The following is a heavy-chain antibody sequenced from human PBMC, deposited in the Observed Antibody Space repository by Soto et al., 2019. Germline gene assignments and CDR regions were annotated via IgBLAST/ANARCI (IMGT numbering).Heavy chain of an antibody. CDR3: ARVPARVAATKYYMDV. CDR1: GGSFSGYY. CDR2: INHSGST. J-gene: IGHJ6*03. Sequence: QVQLQQWGAGLLKPSETLSLTCAVYGGSFSGYYWSWIRQPPGKGLEWIGEINHSGSTNYNPSLKSRVTISVDTSKNQFSLKLSSVTAADTAVYYCARVPARVAATKYYMDVWGKGTTVTVSS. V-gene: IGHV4-34*01. D-gene: IGHD2-15*01.